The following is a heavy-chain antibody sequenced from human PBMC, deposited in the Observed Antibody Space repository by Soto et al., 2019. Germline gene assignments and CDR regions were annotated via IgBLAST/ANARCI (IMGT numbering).Heavy chain of an antibody. CDR3: ARLEHPKYSSSWYGPYCYYYGMDV. V-gene: IGHV4-39*01. Sequence: SETLSLNRTVSGGSISSSSYYWGWVRQPPGKGLEWIGSIYYSGSTYYNPSLKSRVTISVDTSKNQFFLKLSSVTAADTAVYYCARLEHPKYSSSWYGPYCYYYGMDVWGQGTTVTVSS. J-gene: IGHJ6*02. D-gene: IGHD6-13*01. CDR1: GGSISSSSYY. CDR2: IYYSGST.